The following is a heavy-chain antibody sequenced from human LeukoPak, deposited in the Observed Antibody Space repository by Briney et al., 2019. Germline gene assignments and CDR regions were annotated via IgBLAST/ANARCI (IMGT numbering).Heavy chain of an antibody. V-gene: IGHV3-23*01. D-gene: IGHD3-22*01. CDR2: ISGSGGST. CDR1: GFTFSSYA. CDR3: AKDKPIHYYDSSGYSP. J-gene: IGHJ5*02. Sequence: GGSLRLSCAASGFTFSSYAMSWVRQAPGKGLEWVSAISGSGGSTYYADSVKGRFTISRDNSKNTLYLQMNSLRAEDTAVYYCAKDKPIHYYDSSGYSPWGQGTLVTVSS.